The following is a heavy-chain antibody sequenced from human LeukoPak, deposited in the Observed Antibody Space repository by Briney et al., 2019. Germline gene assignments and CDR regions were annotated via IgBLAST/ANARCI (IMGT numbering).Heavy chain of an antibody. D-gene: IGHD3-3*01. CDR2: IIPIFGTA. CDR3: ARVRGYDFWGGYYSDYYYYMDV. V-gene: IGHV1-69*05. CDR1: GYTFTSYG. J-gene: IGHJ6*03. Sequence: SVKVSCKASGYTFTSYGISWVRQAPGQGLEWMGGIIPIFGTANYAQKFQGRVTITTDESTSTAYMELSSLRSEDTAVYYCARVRGYDFWGGYYSDYYYYMDVWGKGTTVTVSS.